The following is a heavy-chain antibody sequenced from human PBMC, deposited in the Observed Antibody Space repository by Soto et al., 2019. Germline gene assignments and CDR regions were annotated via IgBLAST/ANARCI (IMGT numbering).Heavy chain of an antibody. J-gene: IGHJ4*02. V-gene: IGHV3-23*01. D-gene: IGHD5-18*01. CDR3: AKAISGGYSYGYFDY. CDR1: GFTFSSYA. Sequence: EVQLLESGGGLVQPGGSLRLSCAASGFTFSSYAMSWVRQAPGKGLEWVSAISGSGGSTYYADSVKGRFTISRDNSKNTLYLQMNSLRAEDTAVDYCAKAISGGYSYGYFDYWGQGTLVTVSS. CDR2: ISGSGGST.